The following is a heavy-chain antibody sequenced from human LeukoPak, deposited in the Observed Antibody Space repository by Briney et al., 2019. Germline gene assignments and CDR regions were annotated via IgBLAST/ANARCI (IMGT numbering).Heavy chain of an antibody. CDR1: AGTFIFYA. CDR2: IIPILGIA. J-gene: IGHJ6*03. Sequence: AVTVSFKASAGTFIFYAISWLRQPHGQGLGWMGRIIPILGIANYAQKFQGRVTITADKSTSTAHMELSSLRSEDTAVYYCARGLGHYYYYYMDVWGKGTTVTVSS. D-gene: IGHD7-27*01. V-gene: IGHV1-69*04. CDR3: ARGLGHYYYYYMDV.